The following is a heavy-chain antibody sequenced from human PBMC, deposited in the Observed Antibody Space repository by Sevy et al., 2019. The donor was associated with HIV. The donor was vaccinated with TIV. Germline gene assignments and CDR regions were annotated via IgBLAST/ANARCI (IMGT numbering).Heavy chain of an antibody. D-gene: IGHD1-1*01. CDR1: GFTFSTYA. J-gene: IGHJ5*02. CDR2: ISHDERTT. V-gene: IGHV3-30*04. Sequence: GGSLRLSCAASGFTFSTYAMHWLRQAPGKGLEWVAVISHDERTTYYADSVKGRFTISRDNSKNTLYLQMDSLRPEDTTIYYCARDPVNSGNHWGQGTLVTVSS. CDR3: ARDPVNSGNH.